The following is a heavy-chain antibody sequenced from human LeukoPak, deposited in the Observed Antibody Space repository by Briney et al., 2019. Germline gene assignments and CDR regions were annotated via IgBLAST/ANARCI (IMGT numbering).Heavy chain of an antibody. CDR3: ARARGWFGEHRNTFDI. D-gene: IGHD3-10*01. V-gene: IGHV3-48*02. CDR2: ISSPSSDI. CDR1: GFTFSSYS. Sequence: PGGSLRLSCAASGFTFSSYSMTWVRQAPGEGLEWLSYISSPSSDIYYADSVKGRFTASRDNAKNSLYLQMNSLRDEDTAVYYCARARGWFGEHRNTFDIWGQGTMVTVSS. J-gene: IGHJ3*02.